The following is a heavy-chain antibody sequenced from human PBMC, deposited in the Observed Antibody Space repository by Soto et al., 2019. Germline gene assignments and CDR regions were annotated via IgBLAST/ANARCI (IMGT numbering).Heavy chain of an antibody. CDR1: GFTFSSYA. J-gene: IGHJ5*02. D-gene: IGHD2-21*02. CDR2: ISGSGGST. CDR3: AKDRSYCGGDWYWSGYLNSFDA. Sequence: EVQLLESGGGLVQPGGSLRLSCAASGFTFSSYAMSWVRQAPGKGLEWVSAISGSGGSTYYADTVKGRFTISRDNSKNTLYLQMNCLRAEDTAVYYCAKDRSYCGGDWYWSGYLNSFDAWGQGTLVTVSS. V-gene: IGHV3-23*01.